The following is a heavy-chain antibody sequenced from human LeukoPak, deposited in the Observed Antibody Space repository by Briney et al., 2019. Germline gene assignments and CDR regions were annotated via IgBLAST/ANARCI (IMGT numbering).Heavy chain of an antibody. CDR1: GYSFTSNY. V-gene: IGHV1-46*01. J-gene: IGHJ4*02. CDR3: ARDQEAFDY. CDR2: IYPRDGST. Sequence: ASVKVSCKASGYSFTSNYIHWVRQAPGRGLEWMGMIYPRDGSTSYAQKFQGRVTVTRDTSTSTVHMELSGLRSEDTAVYYCARDQEAFDYWGQGTLVTVSS.